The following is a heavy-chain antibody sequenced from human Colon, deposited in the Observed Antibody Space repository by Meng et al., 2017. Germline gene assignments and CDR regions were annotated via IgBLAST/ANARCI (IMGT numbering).Heavy chain of an antibody. CDR2: VYHRGDT. D-gene: IGHD1-7*01. CDR1: GGSISRDIW. Sequence: QLQGTGSGPGRVKPSGTLLLTCTCSGGSISRDIWWSWVRQPPGKGREWIGEVYHRGDTNFNPSLKSRVDISVDKSKNQFYLSLFSVTAADTAVYYCGRDQGRELINHWGQGTLVTVSS. J-gene: IGHJ4*02. V-gene: IGHV4-4*02. CDR3: GRDQGRELINH.